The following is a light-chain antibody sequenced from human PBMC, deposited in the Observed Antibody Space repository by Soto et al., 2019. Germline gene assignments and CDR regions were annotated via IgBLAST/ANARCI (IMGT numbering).Light chain of an antibody. V-gene: IGLV2-14*01. CDR3: SSYTSSNTPYV. Sequence: QSALTQPASVSGSPGQSITISCTGSSSDVGAYNFVSWYQHHPGKAPKLILYEVTTHPSGVSSRFSGSKSGNTASLTISGLQADDEANYYRSSYTSSNTPYVFGTGTKLTVL. CDR1: SSDVGAYNF. J-gene: IGLJ1*01. CDR2: EVT.